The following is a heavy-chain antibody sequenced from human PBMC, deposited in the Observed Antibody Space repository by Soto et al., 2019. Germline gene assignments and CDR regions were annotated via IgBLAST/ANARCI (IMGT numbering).Heavy chain of an antibody. CDR1: GYTFINYD. CDR3: ERDRGITSPPRDRGRVEYVY. D-gene: IGHD3-10*01. Sequence: GASVKVSCKASGYTFINYDMNWVRQAPGQGVEWMGWMSAYNGNTNYAQKLQGRVTMTPDTSTSTAYIERRSLSSDDTAVYYCERDRGITSPPRDRGRVEYVYWGQGTLVTVSS. J-gene: IGHJ4*02. V-gene: IGHV1-18*01. CDR2: MSAYNGNT.